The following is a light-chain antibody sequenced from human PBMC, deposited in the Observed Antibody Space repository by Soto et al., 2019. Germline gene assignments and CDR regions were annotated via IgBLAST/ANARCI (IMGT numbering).Light chain of an antibody. J-gene: IGLJ3*02. CDR1: SSDVGGYNY. Sequence: QPASVSGSPGQSITISCTATSSDVGGYNYVSWYQQHPGKAPKLMIYDVSNRPSGVSNRFSGSKSGNTASLTISGLQAEDEADYYCTSYTISTTVVFGGGTKLTVL. V-gene: IGLV2-14*01. CDR2: DVS. CDR3: TSYTISTTVV.